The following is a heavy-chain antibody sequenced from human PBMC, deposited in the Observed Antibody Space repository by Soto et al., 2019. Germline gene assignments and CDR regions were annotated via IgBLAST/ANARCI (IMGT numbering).Heavy chain of an antibody. Sequence: GGSPRLSFAASGFTLRSFLMHWGRQTPGKGLVWVSRLNSDGSSTSYADSVKGRFTISRDNAKNTLYLQMNSLRAEDTAVYYCARAGVTTTIRNAFDIWGQGTMVTVSS. J-gene: IGHJ3*02. CDR1: GFTLRSFL. CDR3: ARAGVTTTIRNAFDI. V-gene: IGHV3-74*01. CDR2: LNSDGSST. D-gene: IGHD4-4*01.